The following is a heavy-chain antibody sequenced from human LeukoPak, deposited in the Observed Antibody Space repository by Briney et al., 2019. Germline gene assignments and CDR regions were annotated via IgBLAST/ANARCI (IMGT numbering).Heavy chain of an antibody. D-gene: IGHD2-15*01. CDR2: IYYSGST. V-gene: IGHV4-38-2*01. CDR1: GYSISSGYY. J-gene: IGHJ4*02. Sequence: SETLSLTCAVSGYSISSGYYWGWIRQPPGKGLEWIGSIYYSGSTYYNPSLKSRVTISVDTSKNQFSLKLSSVTAADTAVYYCARHVGYCSGGSCYPEYYFDYWGQGTLVTVSS. CDR3: ARHVGYCSGGSCYPEYYFDY.